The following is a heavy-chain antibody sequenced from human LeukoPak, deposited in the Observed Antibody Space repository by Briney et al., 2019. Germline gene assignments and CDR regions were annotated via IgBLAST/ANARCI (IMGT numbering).Heavy chain of an antibody. CDR3: ASGGYYDSSGRNFDY. D-gene: IGHD3-22*01. J-gene: IGHJ4*02. CDR2: IKQDGSEK. Sequence: TGGSLRLSCAASGFTFSNYWMSWVRQAPGKGLEWVAKIKQDGSEKYYVDSVKGRFTISRDNAKNSLYLQMNSLRAEDAAVYYCASGGYYDSSGRNFDYWGQGTLVTVSS. CDR1: GFTFSNYW. V-gene: IGHV3-7*05.